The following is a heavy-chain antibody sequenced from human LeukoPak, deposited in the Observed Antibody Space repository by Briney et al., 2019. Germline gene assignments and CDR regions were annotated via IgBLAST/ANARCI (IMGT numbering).Heavy chain of an antibody. D-gene: IGHD1-1*01. J-gene: IGHJ4*02. CDR2: ISSSSSYI. Sequence: PGGSLRLSCAASGFTFSNYAMNWVRQAPGKGLEWVSSISSSSSYIYYADSVKGRFTISRDNAKNSLYLQMNSLRAEDTAVYYCAREATGTPPYFDYWGQGTLVTVSS. CDR3: AREATGTPPYFDY. V-gene: IGHV3-21*01. CDR1: GFTFSNYA.